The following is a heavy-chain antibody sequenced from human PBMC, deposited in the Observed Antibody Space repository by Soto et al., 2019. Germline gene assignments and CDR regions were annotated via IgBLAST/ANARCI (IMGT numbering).Heavy chain of an antibody. D-gene: IGHD3-3*01. V-gene: IGHV1-69*13. J-gene: IGHJ6*02. CDR1: GGTFSSYA. CDR2: IIPIFGTA. Sequence: SVKVSCKASGGTFSSYAISWVRQAPGQGLEWMGGIIPIFGTANYAQKFQGRVTITADESTSTAYMELSSLRSEDTAVYYCARDIRDGITIFGGVSLSTSYYSGMYVWGQGTAVPVS. CDR3: ARDIRDGITIFGGVSLSTSYYSGMYV.